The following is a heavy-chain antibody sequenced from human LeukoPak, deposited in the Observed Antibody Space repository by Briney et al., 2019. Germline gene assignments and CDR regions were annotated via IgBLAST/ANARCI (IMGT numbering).Heavy chain of an antibody. CDR1: GFTFSSYW. CDR2: INSDGSST. CDR3: ARGGGYLSPIDY. V-gene: IGHV3-74*01. Sequence: GGSLRLSCAASGFTFSSYWMHWVRQAPGKGLVWDSRINSDGSSTSYADSVKGRFTISRDNAKNTLYLQMNSLRAEDTAVYYCARGGGYLSPIDYWGQGTLVTVSS. J-gene: IGHJ4*02. D-gene: IGHD5-12*01.